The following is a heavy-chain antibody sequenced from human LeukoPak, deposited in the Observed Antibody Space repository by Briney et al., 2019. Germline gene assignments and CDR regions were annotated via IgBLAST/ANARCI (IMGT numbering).Heavy chain of an antibody. V-gene: IGHV3-7*01. CDR3: AREPAMADSYFDY. J-gene: IGHJ4*02. CDR1: GGSFSGYY. D-gene: IGHD5-18*01. Sequence: ETLSLTCAVYGGSFSGYYWSWIRQPPGKGLEWVANIKQDGSEKYYVDSVKGRFTISRDNAKNSLYLQMNSLRAEDTAVYYCAREPAMADSYFDYWGQGTLVTVSS. CDR2: IKQDGSEK.